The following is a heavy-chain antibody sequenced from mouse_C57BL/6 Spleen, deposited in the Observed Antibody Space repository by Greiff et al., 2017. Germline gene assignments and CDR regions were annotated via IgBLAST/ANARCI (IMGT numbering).Heavy chain of an antibody. J-gene: IGHJ1*03. Sequence: EVKLVESGGGLVKPGGSLKLSCAASGFTFSSYAMSWVRQTPEKRLEWVATISDGGSYTYYTDNVKGRFTISRDNAKNNLYLQMSHLKSEDTAMYYCARDRDYGSSDWYFDVWGTGTTVTVSS. CDR2: ISDGGSYT. V-gene: IGHV5-4*01. CDR1: GFTFSSYA. CDR3: ARDRDYGSSDWYFDV. D-gene: IGHD1-1*01.